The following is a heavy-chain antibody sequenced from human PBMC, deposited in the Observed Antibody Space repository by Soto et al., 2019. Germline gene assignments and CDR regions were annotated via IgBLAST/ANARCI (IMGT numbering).Heavy chain of an antibody. CDR2: IDPSDSYT. Sequence: EVQLVQSGAEVKKPGESLRISCKGSGYSFTSYWISWVRQMPGKGLEWMGRIDPSDSYTNYSPSFQGHVTISADKSISIAYLQCSSLKASDTAMYYCARRVTMVRGVIRWFDPRGQGTLVTVSS. J-gene: IGHJ5*02. V-gene: IGHV5-10-1*03. CDR1: GYSFTSYW. CDR3: ARRVTMVRGVIRWFDP. D-gene: IGHD3-10*01.